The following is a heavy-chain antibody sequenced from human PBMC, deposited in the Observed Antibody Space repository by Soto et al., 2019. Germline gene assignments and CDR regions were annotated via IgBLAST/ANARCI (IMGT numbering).Heavy chain of an antibody. J-gene: IGHJ6*02. Sequence: GGSLRLSCAVSGFTFSSYAMSWVRQAPGEGLEWVSVISGSGGRAYYADSVKGRFTISRDNSKNTLYMQMNSVRAEDTAVYYCAKSSSTETARNMDVWGQGTTVTVSS. D-gene: IGHD6-6*01. V-gene: IGHV3-23*01. CDR3: AKSSSTETARNMDV. CDR2: ISGSGGRA. CDR1: GFTFSSYA.